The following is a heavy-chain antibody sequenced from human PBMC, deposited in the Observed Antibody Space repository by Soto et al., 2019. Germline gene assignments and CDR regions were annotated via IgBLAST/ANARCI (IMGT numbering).Heavy chain of an antibody. CDR1: GFTLSSSA. Sequence: PGGSLGLSCAASGFTLSSSAMSWVRQPPGRGLEWVSLISGSGGTPYYADSVKGRFTISRDNSKNTVYLVLNSLRAEDTAIYYCAMGLAAAGPLDYWGQGTLVTVSS. CDR2: ISGSGGTP. D-gene: IGHD6-13*01. J-gene: IGHJ4*02. CDR3: AMGLAAAGPLDY. V-gene: IGHV3-23*01.